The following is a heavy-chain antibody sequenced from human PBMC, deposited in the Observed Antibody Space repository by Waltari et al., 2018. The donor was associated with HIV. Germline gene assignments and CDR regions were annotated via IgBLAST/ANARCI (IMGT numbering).Heavy chain of an antibody. CDR1: GFTFSSYW. CDR3: ARGRRVPAAMGNWFDP. CDR2: IKQEGSEK. J-gene: IGHJ5*02. V-gene: IGHV3-7*01. Sequence: EVQLVESGGGLVQPGGSLRLSCAASGFTFSSYWMSWVRQAPGKGVEWVANIKQEGSEKYEVDSVKGRFTISRDNAKNSLYLQMNSLRAEDTAVYYCARGRRVPAAMGNWFDPWGQGTLVTVSS. D-gene: IGHD2-2*01.